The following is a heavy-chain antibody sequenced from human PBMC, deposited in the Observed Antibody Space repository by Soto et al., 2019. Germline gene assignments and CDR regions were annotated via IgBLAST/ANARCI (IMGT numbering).Heavy chain of an antibody. V-gene: IGHV3-74*01. J-gene: IGHJ4*02. CDR1: GFTFSSYW. Sequence: SLRLSCAASGFTFSSYWMHWVRQAPGKGLVWVSRINTDGSSTTYADSVRGRFTISRDNAKNTLYLQVSSLAAEDTAVYYCARGSNFVFDYWGGEPRVTFP. CDR3: ARGSNFVFDY. CDR2: INTDGSST. D-gene: IGHD7-27*01.